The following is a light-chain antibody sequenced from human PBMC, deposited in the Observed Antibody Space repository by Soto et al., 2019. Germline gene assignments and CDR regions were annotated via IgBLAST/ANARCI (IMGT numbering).Light chain of an antibody. CDR1: SSDVGGYTY. CDR2: DVS. V-gene: IGLV2-11*01. CDR3: CSYAGRYTYV. Sequence: HSALTQPRSVSGSPGQSVSISCTGTSSDVGGYTYVSWYQQHPGKAPKVMIYDVSKRPSGVPDRFSGSKSGNTASLTISGLQSEDEADYYCCSYAGRYTYVFGTGTKVTVL. J-gene: IGLJ1*01.